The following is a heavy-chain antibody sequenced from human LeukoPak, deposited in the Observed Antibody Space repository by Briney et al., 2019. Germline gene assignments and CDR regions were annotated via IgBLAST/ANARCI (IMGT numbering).Heavy chain of an antibody. Sequence: SETLSLTCTASGDSISSSSYYWGWIRQPPGKGLEWIGSIYYTGSTYYNPSLKSRVTISVDTSKNQFSLKLSSVTAADTAVYYCARGRNRGIQLWLRAADWYFDLWGRGTLVTVSS. CDR1: GDSISSSSYY. CDR2: IYYTGST. V-gene: IGHV4-39*01. D-gene: IGHD5-18*01. J-gene: IGHJ2*01. CDR3: ARGRNRGIQLWLRAADWYFDL.